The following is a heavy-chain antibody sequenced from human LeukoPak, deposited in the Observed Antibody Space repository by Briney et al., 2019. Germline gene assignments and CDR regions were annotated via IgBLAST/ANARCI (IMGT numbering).Heavy chain of an antibody. Sequence: PSETLSLTCTVSGASINSGNYYWGWIRQPPGKGLEWIGSIYHSGSTYYNPSLKSRVTISVDTSKNQFSLKLSSVTAADTAVYYCARASGYDSSGYFDYWGQGTLVTVSS. CDR2: IYHSGST. D-gene: IGHD3-22*01. CDR1: GASINSGNYY. J-gene: IGHJ4*02. V-gene: IGHV4-39*07. CDR3: ARASGYDSSGYFDY.